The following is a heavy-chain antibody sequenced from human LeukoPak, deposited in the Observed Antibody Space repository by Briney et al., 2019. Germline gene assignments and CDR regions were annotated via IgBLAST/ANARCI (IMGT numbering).Heavy chain of an antibody. D-gene: IGHD6-13*01. V-gene: IGHV3-53*01. CDR1: GFTVSSNY. J-gene: IGHJ4*02. Sequence: TGGSLRLSCAASGFTVSSNYMSWVRQAPGKGLEWVSVIYSGGSTYYADSVKGRFTISRDNSKNTLYLQMNSLRVEDTAVYYCAKPPLYSGSWGSFDYWGQGTLVTVSS. CDR3: AKPPLYSGSWGSFDY. CDR2: IYSGGST.